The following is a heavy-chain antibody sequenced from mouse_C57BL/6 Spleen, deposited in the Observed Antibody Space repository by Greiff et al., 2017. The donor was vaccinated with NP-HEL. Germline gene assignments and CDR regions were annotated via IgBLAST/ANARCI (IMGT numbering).Heavy chain of an antibody. CDR2: IYPGDGDT. CDR3: ARGNDVDY. J-gene: IGHJ2*01. CDR1: GYAFSSSW. V-gene: IGHV1-82*01. D-gene: IGHD2-12*01. Sequence: VQRVESGPELVKPGASVKISCKASGYAFSSSWMNWVKQRPGKGLEWIGRIYPGDGDTNYNGKFKGKATLTADKSSSTAYMQLSSLTSEDSAVYFCARGNDVDYWGQGTTLTVSS.